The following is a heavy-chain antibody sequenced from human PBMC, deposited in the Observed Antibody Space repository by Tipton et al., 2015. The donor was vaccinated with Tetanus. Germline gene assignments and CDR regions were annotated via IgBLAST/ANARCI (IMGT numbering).Heavy chain of an antibody. CDR3: ARHPPPYYYGSGSYLDY. CDR2: IYYSGST. CDR1: GGSISSSDYY. D-gene: IGHD3-10*01. Sequence: GLVKPSETLSLTCTVSGGSISSSDYYWGWVRQSPGKGLEWVGSIYYSGSTYYHPSLQSRVTISVDTSKNPFSLRLSSVTAADAAVYFCARHPPPYYYGSGSYLDYWGQGTPVTVSS. V-gene: IGHV4-39*01. J-gene: IGHJ4*02.